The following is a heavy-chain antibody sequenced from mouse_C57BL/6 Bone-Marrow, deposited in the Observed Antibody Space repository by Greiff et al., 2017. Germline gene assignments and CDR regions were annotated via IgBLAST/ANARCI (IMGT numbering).Heavy chain of an antibody. J-gene: IGHJ3*01. CDR1: GYTFTSYW. CDR3: ARAGDGGFRFAY. D-gene: IGHD2-3*01. Sequence: QVQLQQPGAELVKPGASVKLSCKASGYTFTSYWMHWVKQRPGQGLEWIGMIHPNSGSTNYNEKFKSKATLTVDKSSSTAYMQLSSLTSEDSAVYDCARAGDGGFRFAYWGQGTLVTVSA. V-gene: IGHV1-64*01. CDR2: IHPNSGST.